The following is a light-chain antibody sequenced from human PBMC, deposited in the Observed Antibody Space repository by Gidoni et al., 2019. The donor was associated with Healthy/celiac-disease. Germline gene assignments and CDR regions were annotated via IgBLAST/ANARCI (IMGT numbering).Light chain of an antibody. CDR2: EDN. Sequence: FLLPPPHSVSESPSKTVTISCTRSSGSIASNYVQWYQQRPGSAPTTVIYEDNQRPSGVPDRFSGAIDSSSNSASLTIAGLKTEDEADYYCQSYDSSNYWVFGGGTKLTVL. V-gene: IGLV6-57*04. J-gene: IGLJ3*02. CDR1: SGSIASNY. CDR3: QSYDSSNYWV.